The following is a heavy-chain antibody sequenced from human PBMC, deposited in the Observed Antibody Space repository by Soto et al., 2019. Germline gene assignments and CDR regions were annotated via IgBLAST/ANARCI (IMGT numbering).Heavy chain of an antibody. V-gene: IGHV4-4*07. CDR1: GGSISSFY. Sequence: SETLSLTCTVSGGSISSFYWSWIRQPAGKGLEWIGRIYSGGRTNYNPSLKSRVTMSVDTSKNQFSLRLSSVTAADTAMYYCARGSSRWDYWGQGTLVTVSS. D-gene: IGHD6-13*01. J-gene: IGHJ4*02. CDR3: ARGSSRWDY. CDR2: IYSGGRT.